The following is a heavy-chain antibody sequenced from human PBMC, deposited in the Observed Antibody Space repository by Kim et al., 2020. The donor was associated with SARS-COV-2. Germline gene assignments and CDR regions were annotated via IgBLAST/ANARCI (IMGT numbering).Heavy chain of an antibody. D-gene: IGHD3-16*01. CDR3: ASLGGVTVSFYYGMDV. CDR1: GYTFTSYA. V-gene: IGHV7-4-1*02. Sequence: ASVKVSCKASGYTFTSYAMNWVRQAPGQGLEWMGWINTNTGNPMYAQGFTGRFVFSLDTSVSTAYLQISSLKAEDTAVYYCASLGGVTVSFYYGMDVWGQGATVTVSS. J-gene: IGHJ6*02. CDR2: INTNTGNP.